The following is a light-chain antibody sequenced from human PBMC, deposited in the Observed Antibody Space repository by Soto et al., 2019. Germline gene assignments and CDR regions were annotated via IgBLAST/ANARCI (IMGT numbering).Light chain of an antibody. CDR1: QGIRND. Sequence: DIQMNRFPSSLSASVGDRVTITCRASQGIRNDLGWYQQKPGKAPKRLIYAASSLQSGVPSRFSGSGSGTEFTLAISSLQPEDSATFYCLQHSTYPLTFGQGTKVEIK. CDR3: LQHSTYPLT. CDR2: AAS. J-gene: IGKJ1*01. V-gene: IGKV1-17*01.